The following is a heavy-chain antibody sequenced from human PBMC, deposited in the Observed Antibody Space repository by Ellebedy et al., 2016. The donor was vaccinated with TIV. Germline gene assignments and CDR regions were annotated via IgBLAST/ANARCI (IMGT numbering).Heavy chain of an antibody. J-gene: IGHJ4*02. V-gene: IGHV4-61*01. CDR1: GASANRGTFP. Sequence: SETLSLXXTVSGASANRGTFPWNWFRQPPGKGLEWIGYMYNSGRSNYNPSLKSRVTISVDSSKDQFSLNLQSVTAVDTALYYCARGVLSGFGQHFDYWGKGTLVTVS. CDR2: MYNSGRS. CDR3: ARGVLSGFGQHFDY. D-gene: IGHD3-3*01.